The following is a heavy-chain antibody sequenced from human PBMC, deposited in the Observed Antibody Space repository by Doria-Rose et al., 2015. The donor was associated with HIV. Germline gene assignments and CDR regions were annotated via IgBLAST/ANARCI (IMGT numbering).Heavy chain of an antibody. Sequence: VQLVESGGGLVRPGGSLRLSCATSGFTSSSHRINWVRQAPGKGLEWVSSISSTSAYINYADSVRGRFTISRDNARNSLYLQMDSLRAEDTAIYYCATGVTLDYWGQGTLVTVSS. J-gene: IGHJ4*02. CDR1: GFTSSSHR. CDR2: ISSTSAYI. D-gene: IGHD3-10*01. CDR3: ATGVTLDY. V-gene: IGHV3-21*01.